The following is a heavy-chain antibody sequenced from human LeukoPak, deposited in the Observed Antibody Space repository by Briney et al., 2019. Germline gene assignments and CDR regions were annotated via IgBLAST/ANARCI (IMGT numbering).Heavy chain of an antibody. CDR1: GGSISSGGYY. CDR3: ARDSSVSGSYYSRYFDY. CDR2: IYYSGST. J-gene: IGHJ4*02. Sequence: SQTLSLTCTVSGGSISSGGYYWSWIRQQPGKGLEWIGYIYYSGSTYYNPSLRSRVAISVDTSKNQFSLKLSSVTAADTAVYYCARDSSVSGSYYSRYFDYWGQGTLVTVSS. V-gene: IGHV4-31*02. D-gene: IGHD3-10*01.